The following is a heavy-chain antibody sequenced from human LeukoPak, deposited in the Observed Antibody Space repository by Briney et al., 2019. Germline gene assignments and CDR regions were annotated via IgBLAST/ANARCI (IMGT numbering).Heavy chain of an antibody. CDR3: AREGVDTAMVTWFDY. Sequence: PSETLSLTCTVSGGSISSGSYYWSWIRQPAGKGLEWIGRIYTSGSTNYNPSLKSRVTISVDTSKNQFSLMLSSVTAADTAVYYCAREGVDTAMVTWFDYWGQGTLVTVSS. J-gene: IGHJ5*01. V-gene: IGHV4-61*02. CDR1: GGSISSGSYY. CDR2: IYTSGST. D-gene: IGHD5-18*01.